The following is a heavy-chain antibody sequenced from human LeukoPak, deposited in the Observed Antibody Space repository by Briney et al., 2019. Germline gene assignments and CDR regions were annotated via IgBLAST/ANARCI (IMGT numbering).Heavy chain of an antibody. CDR3: ARDLGGYFDY. Sequence: PGGSLRLSCAASGFTVSSNYMSWVRQAPGKGLEWVSVIYSGGSTYYADSVKGRFTISRDNSRSTLYLQMNSLRAEDTAVYYCARDLGGYFDYWGQGTLVTVSS. V-gene: IGHV3-53*01. D-gene: IGHD3-16*01. J-gene: IGHJ4*02. CDR2: IYSGGST. CDR1: GFTVSSNY.